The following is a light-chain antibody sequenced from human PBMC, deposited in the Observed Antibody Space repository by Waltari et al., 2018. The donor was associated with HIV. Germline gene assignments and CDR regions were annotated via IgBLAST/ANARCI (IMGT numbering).Light chain of an antibody. V-gene: IGLV1-44*01. CDR2: SNN. Sequence: QSVLTQPPSASGTPGQRVTISCSGSSSNIGSNTVNWYQQLPGTAPQLLIYSNNQRPSGVPDRVCGSKSGTSASLAISGLQSEDEADYYCAAWDDSLNGYVFGTGTKVTVL. J-gene: IGLJ1*01. CDR3: AAWDDSLNGYV. CDR1: SSNIGSNT.